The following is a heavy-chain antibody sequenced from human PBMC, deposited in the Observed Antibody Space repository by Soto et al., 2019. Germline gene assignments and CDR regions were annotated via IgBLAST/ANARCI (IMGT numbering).Heavy chain of an antibody. CDR1: GYTFTSYG. D-gene: IGHD1-1*01. J-gene: IGHJ4*02. V-gene: IGHV1-18*01. Sequence: QVHLVQSGAEGKKPGASVKVSCKCSGYTFTSYGITWVRQAPGQGLEWMGWISAHNGNTDYAQKLQGRVTVTRDTSTSTAYMELRSLRPDDTAVYYCARGRYGDYWGQGALVTVSS. CDR3: ARGRYGDY. CDR2: ISAHNGNT.